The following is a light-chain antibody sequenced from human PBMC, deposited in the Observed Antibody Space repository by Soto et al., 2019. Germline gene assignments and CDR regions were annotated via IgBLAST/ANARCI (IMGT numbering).Light chain of an antibody. CDR3: SSFAGNNNRGV. J-gene: IGLJ1*01. V-gene: IGLV2-8*01. Sequence: QSALTQPPSASASPGQSVTISCTGTSSDVGGYNYVSWYQQRPGKAPKLMIYEVSQRPSGVPDRFSGSKSGNTATLTVSGLQAEDGADYYCSSFAGNNNRGVFGSGTKLTVL. CDR1: SSDVGGYNY. CDR2: EVS.